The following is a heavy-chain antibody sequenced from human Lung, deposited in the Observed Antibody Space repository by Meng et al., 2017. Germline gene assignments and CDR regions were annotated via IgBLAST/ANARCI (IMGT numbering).Heavy chain of an antibody. CDR2: ISHSGST. CDR1: GDSITRTQW. J-gene: IGHJ4*02. Sequence: QLQESGQRLVRPSGPLSLACAVSGDSITRTQWWSWLRQTPGKGLEWIGEISHSGSTVYRPSLQGRVSISLDKSNNEFSLKLTSVTAADTAVYYCARETLRELGLFHYWGQGILVTVSS. V-gene: IGHV4-4*02. D-gene: IGHD1-7*01. CDR3: ARETLRELGLFHY.